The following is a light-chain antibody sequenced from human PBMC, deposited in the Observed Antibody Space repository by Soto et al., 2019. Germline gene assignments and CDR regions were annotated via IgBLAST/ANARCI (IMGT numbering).Light chain of an antibody. CDR2: STN. Sequence: QAVVTQEPSFSVSPGGTVTLTCGLSSGSVSTNYYPSWYQQTPGQAPRTLIYSTNTRSSGVPDRFSGSILGNKAALPITGAQPDDESDYYCVLYMGSGIWVFGGGTKVTVL. CDR3: VLYMGSGIWV. J-gene: IGLJ3*02. CDR1: SGSVSTNYY. V-gene: IGLV8-61*01.